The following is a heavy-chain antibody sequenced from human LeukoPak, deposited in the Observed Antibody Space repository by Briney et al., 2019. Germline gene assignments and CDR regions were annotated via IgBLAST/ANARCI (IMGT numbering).Heavy chain of an antibody. V-gene: IGHV3-23*01. D-gene: IGHD4-11*01. Sequence: TGGSLRLSCAASGFTFSSYAMSWVRQAPGKGLEWASAISGSGGSTYYADSVKGRFTVSRDNAKNAMYLHMNGLRAEDTAVYYCARRKHDYINGIYYYYMDVWGKGTTVIVSS. J-gene: IGHJ6*03. CDR2: ISGSGGST. CDR1: GFTFSSYA. CDR3: ARRKHDYINGIYYYYMDV.